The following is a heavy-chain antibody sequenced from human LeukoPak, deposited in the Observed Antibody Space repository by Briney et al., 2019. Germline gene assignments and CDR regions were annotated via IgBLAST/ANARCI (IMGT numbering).Heavy chain of an antibody. Sequence: ASVKVSCKASGYTFTSYAITWVRQAPGQGLEWMGWISAYNGNTKYAQNFQGRVTMATDTSTSTAYMELRSLRSDDTAVYYCARHCSGGSCFTFDPWGQGTLATVSS. CDR1: GYTFTSYA. D-gene: IGHD2-15*01. J-gene: IGHJ5*02. V-gene: IGHV1-18*01. CDR3: ARHCSGGSCFTFDP. CDR2: ISAYNGNT.